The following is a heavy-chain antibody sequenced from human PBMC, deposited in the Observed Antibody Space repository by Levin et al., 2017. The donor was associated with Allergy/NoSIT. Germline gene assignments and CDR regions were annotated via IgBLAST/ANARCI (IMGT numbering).Heavy chain of an antibody. CDR2: IYYSGST. CDR3: ARSYYYGSGTSYYYGMDV. J-gene: IGHJ6*02. V-gene: IGHV4-59*01. Sequence: PSETLSLTCTVSGGSISSYYWSWIRQPPGKGLEWIGYIYYSGSTNYNPSLKSRVTISVDTSKNQFSLKLSSVTAADTAVYYCARSYYYGSGTSYYYGMDVWGQGTTVTVSS. CDR1: GGSISSYY. D-gene: IGHD3-10*01.